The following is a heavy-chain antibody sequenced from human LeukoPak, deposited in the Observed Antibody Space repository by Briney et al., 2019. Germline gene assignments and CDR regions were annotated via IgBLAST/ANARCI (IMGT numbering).Heavy chain of an antibody. Sequence: PSETLSLTCTVSGGSISSYYWSWIRQPAGKGLEWIGRIYTSGSTNYNPSLKSRVTMSVDTSKNQFSLKLSSVTAADTAVYYCARDGALEWPSEGFDPWGQGTLVTVSS. J-gene: IGHJ5*02. CDR3: ARDGALEWPSEGFDP. CDR2: IYTSGST. CDR1: GGSISSYY. V-gene: IGHV4-4*07. D-gene: IGHD3-3*01.